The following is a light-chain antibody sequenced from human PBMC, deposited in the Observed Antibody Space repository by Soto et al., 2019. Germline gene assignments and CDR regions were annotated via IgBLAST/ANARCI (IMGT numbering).Light chain of an antibody. V-gene: IGKV3-20*01. Sequence: TELTQSPGPLSLSPGERATLSCRASQSFSSSSLAWYQQKPGQAPRLLIYGASSRATGIPDRFSGSGSGTDFTLTISRLEPEDFAVYYCQQYGSSRGLTFGGGTKVDIK. J-gene: IGKJ4*01. CDR3: QQYGSSRGLT. CDR2: GAS. CDR1: QSFSSSS.